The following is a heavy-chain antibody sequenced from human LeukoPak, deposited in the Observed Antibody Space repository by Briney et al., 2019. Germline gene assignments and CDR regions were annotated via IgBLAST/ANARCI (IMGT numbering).Heavy chain of an antibody. J-gene: IGHJ4*02. V-gene: IGHV3-7*01. CDR3: ASLKVDTAMGANFDY. CDR1: GFTFSRYW. D-gene: IGHD5-18*01. Sequence: PGGSLRLSCVASGFTFSRYWMSWVRQAPGKGLEWVANIKQDGSEKYYVDSVKGRFTISRDNAKNSLYLQMNSLRAEDTAVYYCASLKVDTAMGANFDYWGQGTLVTVSS. CDR2: IKQDGSEK.